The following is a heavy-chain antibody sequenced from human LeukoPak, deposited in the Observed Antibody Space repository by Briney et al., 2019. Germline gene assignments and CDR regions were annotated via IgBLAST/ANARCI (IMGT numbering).Heavy chain of an antibody. V-gene: IGHV1-8*03. CDR1: GYTFTSYD. D-gene: IGHD2-21*02. Sequence: ASVKVSCKASGYTFTSYDINWVRQATGQGLEWMGWMNPNSGNTGYAQKFQGRVTITRNTSISTAHMELSSLRSEDTAVYYCARFRTRSNVVVTADDAFDIWGQGTMVTVSS. J-gene: IGHJ3*02. CDR3: ARFRTRSNVVVTADDAFDI. CDR2: MNPNSGNT.